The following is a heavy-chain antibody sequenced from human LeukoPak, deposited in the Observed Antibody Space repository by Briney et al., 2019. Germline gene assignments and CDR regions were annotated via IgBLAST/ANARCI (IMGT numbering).Heavy chain of an antibody. Sequence: GGSLRLSSAASGFTFSSYWMSWVRQAPGKGLMWVSQINSDGSATSCADPVKGRCTISRDNAKNMLNLEMNSLRVEGTAVYFCTRDHGLDVWGQGTTVTVSS. V-gene: IGHV3-74*01. CDR2: INSDGSAT. J-gene: IGHJ6*02. CDR1: GFTFSSYW. CDR3: TRDHGLDV.